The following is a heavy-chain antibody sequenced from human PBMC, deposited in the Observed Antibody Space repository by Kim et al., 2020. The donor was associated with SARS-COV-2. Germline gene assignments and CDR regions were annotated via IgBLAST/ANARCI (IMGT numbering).Heavy chain of an antibody. Sequence: GGSLRLSCAASGFTFSSYAMSWVRQAPGKGLEWVSAISGSGGSTYYADSVKGRFTISRDNSKNTLYLQMNSLRAEDTAVYYCAKLNYCSSTSCYYYYGMDVWGQGTTVTVSS. CDR1: GFTFSSYA. V-gene: IGHV3-23*01. J-gene: IGHJ6*02. CDR2: ISGSGGST. D-gene: IGHD2-2*01. CDR3: AKLNYCSSTSCYYYYGMDV.